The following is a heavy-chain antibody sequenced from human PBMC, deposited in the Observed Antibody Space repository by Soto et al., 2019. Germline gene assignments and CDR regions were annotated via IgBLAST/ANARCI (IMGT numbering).Heavy chain of an antibody. J-gene: IGHJ6*02. CDR2: IYYSGST. V-gene: IGHV4-59*08. D-gene: IGHD3-22*01. CDR1: GCSISSYY. CDR3: ARHMNYYDSSGYYPGDYYYYGMDV. Sequence: SETLSLTCTFSGCSISSYYWSWIRQPPGKGLEWIGYIYYSGSTNYNPSLKSRVTISVDTSKNQFSLKLSSVTAADTAVYYCARHMNYYDSSGYYPGDYYYYGMDVWGQGTTVTVSS.